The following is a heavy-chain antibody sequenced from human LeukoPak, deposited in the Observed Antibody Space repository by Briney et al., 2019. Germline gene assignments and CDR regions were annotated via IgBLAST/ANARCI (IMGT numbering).Heavy chain of an antibody. CDR2: IQYDGSNK. Sequence: PGGSLRLSCVAAGFTFSSYGMHWVRQAPGKGLEWVAFIQYDGSNKYFADSVKGRFAISRDYSKKTLYLQMNSLRAEDTAVYYCAKDPDYWGQGTLVTVSS. CDR3: AKDPDY. CDR1: GFTFSSYG. J-gene: IGHJ4*02. V-gene: IGHV3-30*02.